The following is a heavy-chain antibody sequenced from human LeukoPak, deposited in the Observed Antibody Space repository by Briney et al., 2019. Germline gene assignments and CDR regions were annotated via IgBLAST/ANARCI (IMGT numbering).Heavy chain of an antibody. CDR1: GFTFTNAW. J-gene: IGHJ4*02. CDR3: TTDYGSGSYFSDY. V-gene: IGHV3-15*01. D-gene: IGHD3-10*01. Sequence: GGSLRLXCAASGFTFTNAWMNWVRQAPGKGLEWVGRIKSKGDGATTDYAAPVKGRFAISRDDSKNTLYLQMNSLKTEDTAVYYCTTDYGSGSYFSDYWGQGTLVTVSS. CDR2: IKSKGDGATT.